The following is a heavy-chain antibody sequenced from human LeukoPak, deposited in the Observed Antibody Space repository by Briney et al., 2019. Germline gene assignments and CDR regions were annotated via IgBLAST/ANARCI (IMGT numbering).Heavy chain of an antibody. D-gene: IGHD3-10*01. J-gene: IGHJ4*02. CDR3: AKVGWSMVRGEDY. CDR1: GFTFSSYA. V-gene: IGHV3-23*01. CDR2: ISGSGGST. Sequence: GGSLRLSCAASGFTFSSYAMSWVRQAPGKGLEWVSAISGSGGSTYYADSVKGRFTISRDNSKNTLCLQMNSLRAEDTAVYYCAKVGWSMVRGEDYWGQGTLVTVSS.